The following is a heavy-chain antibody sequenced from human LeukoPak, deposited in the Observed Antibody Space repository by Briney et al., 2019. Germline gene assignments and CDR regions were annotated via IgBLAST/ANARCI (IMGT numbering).Heavy chain of an antibody. V-gene: IGHV3-7*01. Sequence: ESGGSLRLSCAASGIPFSRDWMTWVRQAPGKGLEWVANIKYDGSEKFYVGSVRGRFTISRDNTNNSLPLQMNSLRAEDTAIYYCARDPTYDSGSPLGYGGQGTLVAVSS. CDR2: IKYDGSEK. CDR3: ARDPTYDSGSPLGY. J-gene: IGHJ4*02. D-gene: IGHD3-10*01. CDR1: GIPFSRDW.